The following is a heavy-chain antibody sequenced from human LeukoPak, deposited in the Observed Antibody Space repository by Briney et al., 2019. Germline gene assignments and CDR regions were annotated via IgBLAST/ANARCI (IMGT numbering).Heavy chain of an antibody. CDR2: SYWNDDK. V-gene: IGHV2-5*01. Sequence: SGPTLVKPTQTRTLTCTFSGVSLSTSGGGGGWIRQPPGKALEWLALSYWNDDKRYSPALKSRLTITKDTSKTQVVLTMNNIDPVDKATYYCARTRMTTVTLISNNDDIDIWGKGTMVTVSS. D-gene: IGHD4-11*01. CDR1: GVSLSTSGGG. CDR3: ARTRMTTVTLISNNDDIDI. J-gene: IGHJ3*02.